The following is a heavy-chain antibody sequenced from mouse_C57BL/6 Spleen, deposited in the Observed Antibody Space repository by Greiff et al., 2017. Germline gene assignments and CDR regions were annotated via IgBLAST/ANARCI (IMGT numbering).Heavy chain of an antibody. Sequence: EVQLVESGPGLVKPSQSLSLTCSVTGYSITSGYYWNWIRQFPGNKLEWMGYISYDGSNNYNPSLKNRISITRDTSKNQFFLKLNSVTTEDTATYYCARGQGDYSNSYFDYWGQGTTLTVSS. V-gene: IGHV3-6*01. J-gene: IGHJ2*01. CDR2: ISYDGSN. CDR1: GYSITSGYY. CDR3: ARGQGDYSNSYFDY. D-gene: IGHD2-5*01.